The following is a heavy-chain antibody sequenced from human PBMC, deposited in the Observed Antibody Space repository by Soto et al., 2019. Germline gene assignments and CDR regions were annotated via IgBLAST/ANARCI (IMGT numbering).Heavy chain of an antibody. CDR3: ARSPTYYYDSSGSPALYYYYYYGMDV. CDR2: IYYSGST. Sequence: SETLSLTCTVSGGSISGYYWSWIRQPPGKGLEWIGYIYYSGSTNYNPSLKSRVTISVDTSKNQFSLKLSSVTAADTAVYYCARSPTYYYDSSGSPALYYYYYYGMDVWGQGTTVTVSS. J-gene: IGHJ6*02. CDR1: GGSISGYY. D-gene: IGHD3-22*01. V-gene: IGHV4-59*01.